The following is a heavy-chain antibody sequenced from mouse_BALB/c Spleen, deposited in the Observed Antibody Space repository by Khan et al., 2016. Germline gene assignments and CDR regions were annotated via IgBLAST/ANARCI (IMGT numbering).Heavy chain of an antibody. CDR2: IRYSGST. J-gene: IGHJ1*01. CDR3: TRSPTATRYFDV. CDR1: GYSITSDYA. Sequence: EVQLQESGPGLVKPSQSLSLTRTVTGYSITSDYAWNWIRQFPGNKLEWMGYIRYSGSTTYNPSLKSRISITRDTSKNQFFLQLYSVITEDTATYYCTRSPTATRYFDVWGAGTTVTVSS. V-gene: IGHV3-2*02. D-gene: IGHD1-2*01.